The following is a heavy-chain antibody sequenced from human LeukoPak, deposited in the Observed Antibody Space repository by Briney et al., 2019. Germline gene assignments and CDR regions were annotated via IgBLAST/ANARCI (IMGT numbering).Heavy chain of an antibody. CDR3: HPTTVVVPAATHYYYYYMDV. J-gene: IGHJ6*03. D-gene: IGHD2-2*01. Sequence: PGGSLRLSCAASGFTFSDYYMSWIRQAPGKGLEWVSYISSSGRTIYYADSVKGRFTISRDNAKNSLYLQMNSLRAEDTAVYYCHPTTVVVPAATHYYYYYMDVWGKGTTVTVSS. V-gene: IGHV3-11*04. CDR2: ISSSGRTI. CDR1: GFTFSDYY.